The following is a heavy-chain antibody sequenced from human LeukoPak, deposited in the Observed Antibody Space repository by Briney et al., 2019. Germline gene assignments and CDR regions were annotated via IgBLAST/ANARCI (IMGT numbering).Heavy chain of an antibody. D-gene: IGHD2-15*01. V-gene: IGHV1-2*02. CDR3: AHYCSGGSCHSDY. CDR2: INPNSGGT. J-gene: IGHJ4*02. CDR1: GYTFTGYY. Sequence: EASVKVSCKASGYTFTGYYMHWVRQAPGQGPEWMGWINPNSGGTNYAQKFQGRVTMTRDTSISTAYMELSRLRSGDTAVYYCAHYCSGGSCHSDYWGQGTLVTVSS.